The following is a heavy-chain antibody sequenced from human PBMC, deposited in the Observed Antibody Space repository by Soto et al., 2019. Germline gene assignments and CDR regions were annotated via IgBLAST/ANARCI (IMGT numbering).Heavy chain of an antibody. CDR3: ARVGGAPNYYDSSGYYYYFDY. D-gene: IGHD3-22*01. Sequence: SETLSLTCTVSGGSISSYYWSWIRQPPGKGLEWIVYIYYSGSTNYNPSLKSRVTISVDTSKNQFFLKLSSVTAADTAVYYCARVGGAPNYYDSSGYYYYFDYWGQGTLVTVSS. CDR1: GGSISSYY. V-gene: IGHV4-59*01. CDR2: IYYSGST. J-gene: IGHJ4*02.